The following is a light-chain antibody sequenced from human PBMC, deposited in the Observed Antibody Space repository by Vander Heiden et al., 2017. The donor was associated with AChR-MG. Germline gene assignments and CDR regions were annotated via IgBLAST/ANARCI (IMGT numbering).Light chain of an antibody. V-gene: IGLV2-14*03. CDR1: SSDDGGYNY. CDR3: SSYTSSSTLDV. Sequence: QSALPQPASVSGPPGPSITSTCTGTSSDDGGYNYVSWYQQHPGKATKLMIYDVSNRPSGVSNRFSGSKSGNTASLTISGLQAEDEADYYCSSYTSSSTLDVFGTGTKVTVL. CDR2: DVS. J-gene: IGLJ1*01.